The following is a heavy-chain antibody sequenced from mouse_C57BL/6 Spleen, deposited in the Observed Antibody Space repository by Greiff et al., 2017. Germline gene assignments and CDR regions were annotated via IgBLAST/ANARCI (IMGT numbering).Heavy chain of an antibody. CDR2: INYDGSST. CDR3: ARGGITTVVAFDY. V-gene: IGHV5-16*01. Sequence: EVNLVESEGGLVQPGSSMKLSCTASGFTFSDYYMAWVRQVPEKGLEWVANINYDGSSTYYLDSLKSRFIISRDNAKNILYLQMSSLKSEDTATYYCARGGITTVVAFDYWGQGTTLTVSS. D-gene: IGHD1-1*01. CDR1: GFTFSDYY. J-gene: IGHJ2*01.